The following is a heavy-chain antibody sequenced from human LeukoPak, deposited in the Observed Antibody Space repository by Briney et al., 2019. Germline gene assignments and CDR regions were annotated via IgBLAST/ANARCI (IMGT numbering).Heavy chain of an antibody. CDR3: ARRYYYDSSGYSYYFDY. V-gene: IGHV5-51*01. CDR1: GYSFTSYW. D-gene: IGHD3-22*01. J-gene: IGHJ4*02. CDR2: IYPGDSDT. Sequence: HGESLKISCKGSGYSFTSYWIGWVRQMPGKGLEWMGIIYPGDSDTRYSPSFQGQVTISADKSISTAYLQWSSLKASDTAMYYCARRYYYDSSGYSYYFDYWGQGTLVTVSS.